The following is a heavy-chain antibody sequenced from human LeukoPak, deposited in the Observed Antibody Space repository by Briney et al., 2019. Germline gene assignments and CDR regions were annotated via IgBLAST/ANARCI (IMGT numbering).Heavy chain of an antibody. Sequence: SVKVSCKASGGTFSSYAISWVRQAPGQGLEWMGGIIPIFGTANYAQKFQGRVTITADESTSTAYMELSSLRSEDTAVYYCARDPFTIFGVFPEYNWFDPWGQGTLVTVSS. CDR2: IIPIFGTA. D-gene: IGHD3-3*01. CDR1: GGTFSSYA. CDR3: ARDPFTIFGVFPEYNWFDP. V-gene: IGHV1-69*13. J-gene: IGHJ5*02.